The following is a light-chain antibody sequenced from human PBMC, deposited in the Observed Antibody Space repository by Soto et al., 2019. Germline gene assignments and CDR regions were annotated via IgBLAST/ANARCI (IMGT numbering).Light chain of an antibody. CDR3: QQYGISPRT. CDR2: DAS. J-gene: IGKJ1*01. Sequence: DSVMTRSPLSLRVTPVEPASISFRSIQSLLHSNGYNYLDWYLQKPGQAPRLLIYDASNRATGIPDRFSGSGSGTDFTLTISRLEPEDFAVYYCQQYGISPRTFGQGTKVDIK. V-gene: IGKV2-28*01. CDR1: QSLLHSNGYNY.